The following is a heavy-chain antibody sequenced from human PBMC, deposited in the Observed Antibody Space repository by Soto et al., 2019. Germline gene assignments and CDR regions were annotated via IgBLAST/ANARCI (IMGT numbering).Heavy chain of an antibody. V-gene: IGHV4-31*03. CDR2: IYYSGST. D-gene: IGHD2-2*03. Sequence: TLYLNCTVPGVSMSSGGDYWGGIRQHPGKGLEWIGYIYYSGSTYYNPSLKSRVTISVDTSKNQFSLKLSSVTAADTAVYYCARDRMDIVVVPAAMGPSYGMDVWAQGTTVT. CDR1: GVSMSSGGDY. J-gene: IGHJ6*02. CDR3: ARDRMDIVVVPAAMGPSYGMDV.